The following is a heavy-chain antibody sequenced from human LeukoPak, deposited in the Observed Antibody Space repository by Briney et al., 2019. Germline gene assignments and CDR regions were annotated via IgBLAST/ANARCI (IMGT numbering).Heavy chain of an antibody. V-gene: IGHV3-72*01. CDR1: GFILNDHY. CDR2: TRNKANRFTT. Sequence: PGGCLRLSCAASGFILNDHYMDWDHQAPGKGLEWVGRTRNKANRFTTEYAASARGRFTISRDDSKNLLYLQMNSLKAEDTAVYYCARGDDYNRRSFDYWGQGTLVTVSS. J-gene: IGHJ4*02. D-gene: IGHD5-24*01. CDR3: ARGDDYNRRSFDY.